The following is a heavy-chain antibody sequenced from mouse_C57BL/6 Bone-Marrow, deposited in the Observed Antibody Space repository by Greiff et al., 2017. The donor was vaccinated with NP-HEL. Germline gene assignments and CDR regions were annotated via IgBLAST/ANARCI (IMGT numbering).Heavy chain of an antibody. D-gene: IGHD2-4*01. CDR2: INSDGGST. CDR3: ARQDDDYGEYFDV. CDR1: EFEFPSHD. J-gene: IGHJ1*03. V-gene: IGHV5-2*01. Sequence: EVQVVESGGGLVQPGESLKLSCESTEFEFPSHDMSWVRKTPEKRLELVAAINSDGGSTYYPDTMQRRFIISRDNTKNTLYLQMSSLRSEDTALYYCARQDDDYGEYFDVWGTGTTVTVSS.